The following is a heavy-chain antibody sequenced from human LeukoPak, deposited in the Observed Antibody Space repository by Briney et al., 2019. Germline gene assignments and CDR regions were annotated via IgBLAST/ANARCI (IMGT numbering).Heavy chain of an antibody. CDR3: ARESTEERPGC. V-gene: IGHV3-7*01. Sequence: GGSLRLSYAASGFTLSDYWMSWVRQAPGKGLEWVANMDQDGREENYVDSVKGRFTISRDDAKNSLYLQMSSLRAEDTAVYYCARESTEERPGCWGQGTLVTVSS. J-gene: IGHJ4*02. CDR2: MDQDGREE. D-gene: IGHD1-1*01. CDR1: GFTLSDYW.